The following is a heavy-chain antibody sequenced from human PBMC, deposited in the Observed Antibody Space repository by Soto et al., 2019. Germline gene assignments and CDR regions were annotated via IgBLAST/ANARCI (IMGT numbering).Heavy chain of an antibody. CDR2: IYRSGTT. J-gene: IGHJ5*02. Sequence: QVQLQESGPGLVKPSGTLSLTCSVSGGSVSSDSHYWSWIRQPPGKGLEWIGYIYRSGTTKYNPSLKSPVTILVDTSKNQFSLKLSLVTAADTAMYYCARVSFYYDSSGYAVAWFDPWGQGTRVTVSS. CDR1: GGSVSSDSHY. V-gene: IGHV4-61*01. CDR3: ARVSFYYDSSGYAVAWFDP. D-gene: IGHD3-22*01.